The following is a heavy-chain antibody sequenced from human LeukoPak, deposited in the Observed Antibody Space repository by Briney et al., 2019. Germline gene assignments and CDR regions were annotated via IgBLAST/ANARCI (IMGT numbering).Heavy chain of an antibody. CDR2: INPNSDYT. Sequence: ASVKVSCTASGYTFTGYYMHWVRQAPGQGLEWMGWINPNSDYTFYAQKFQGRVTLTRDTSISTVYMELTTLTSDDTALYYCAVAPGDYWGQGTLVSVSA. J-gene: IGHJ4*02. V-gene: IGHV1-2*02. D-gene: IGHD2-21*01. CDR3: AVAPGDY. CDR1: GYTFTGYY.